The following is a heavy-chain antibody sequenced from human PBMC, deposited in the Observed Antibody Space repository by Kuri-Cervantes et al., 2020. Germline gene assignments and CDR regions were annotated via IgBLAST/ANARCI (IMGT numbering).Heavy chain of an antibody. CDR2: ISYDGNDK. D-gene: IGHD1-1*01. J-gene: IGHJ4*02. V-gene: IGHV3-30*01. CDR3: AQDWNADYYFDY. CDR1: GFTFSSYA. Sequence: GGSLRLSCAASGFTFSSYAMHWVRQAPGKGLEWVAFISYDGNDKYYADSVKGRFTISRDNSKNTLYLQMNSLRVEDTAVFFCAQDWNADYYFDYWGQGTLGTVSS.